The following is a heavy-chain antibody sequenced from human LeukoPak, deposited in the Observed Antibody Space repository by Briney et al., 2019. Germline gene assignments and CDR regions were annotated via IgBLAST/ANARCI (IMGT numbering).Heavy chain of an antibody. J-gene: IGHJ3*02. D-gene: IGHD3-3*01. CDR2: IYYSGST. CDR3: ARLRITILRGHDAFDI. CDR1: GGSISSYY. Sequence: SETLSLTCTVSGGSISSYYWSWIRQPPGKGLEWIEYIYYSGSTNYNPSLKSRVTISVDTSKNQFSLKLSSVTAADTAVYYCARLRITILRGHDAFDIWGQGTMVTVSS. V-gene: IGHV4-59*08.